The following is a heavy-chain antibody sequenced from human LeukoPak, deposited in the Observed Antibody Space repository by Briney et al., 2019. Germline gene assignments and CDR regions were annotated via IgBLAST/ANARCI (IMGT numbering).Heavy chain of an antibody. CDR1: GFTFDDYA. V-gene: IGHV3-9*01. Sequence: SGGSLRLSCAASGFTFDDYAMHWVRQAPGKGLEWVSGISWNSGSIGYADSVKGRFTISRDNAKNSLYLQMNSLRAEDTALYYCAKDLHYDILTGMDVWGQGTTVTVSS. CDR2: ISWNSGSI. J-gene: IGHJ6*02. D-gene: IGHD3-9*01. CDR3: AKDLHYDILTGMDV.